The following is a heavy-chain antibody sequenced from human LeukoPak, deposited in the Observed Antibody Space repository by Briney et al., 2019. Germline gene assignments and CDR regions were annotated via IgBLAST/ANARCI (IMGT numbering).Heavy chain of an antibody. D-gene: IGHD6-19*01. CDR1: GIPFSSFG. V-gene: IGHV3-30*02. Sequence: GGSLRLSCAAPGIPFSSFGMHWLRQAPGKGLEWVALISYDEINKYYADSVKGRFTISRDISKNTLYLQMNSLRAEDTAVYYCATAAPAGGWYFDYWGQGTLVTVSS. CDR2: ISYDEINK. J-gene: IGHJ4*02. CDR3: ATAAPAGGWYFDY.